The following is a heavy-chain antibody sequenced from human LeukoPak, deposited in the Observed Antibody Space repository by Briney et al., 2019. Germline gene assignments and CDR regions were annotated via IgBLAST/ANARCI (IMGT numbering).Heavy chain of an antibody. CDR3: VGEEYGTGSYYKSSD. D-gene: IGHD3-10*01. CDR1: DGSIRSSSFY. CDR2: MYYTGSYTGTT. Sequence: SETLSLTCIVSDGSIRSSSFYWGWIRQPPGKGLEWIGSMYYTGSYTGTTYYNPSLESRVTVSVDTSKNLCSLKLTSVTAADTAVYYCVGEEYGTGSYYKSSDWGQGTLVTVSS. V-gene: IGHV4-39*01. J-gene: IGHJ4*02.